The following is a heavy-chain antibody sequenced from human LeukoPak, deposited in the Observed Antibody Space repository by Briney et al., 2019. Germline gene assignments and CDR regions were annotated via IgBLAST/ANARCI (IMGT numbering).Heavy chain of an antibody. CDR3: ARDAGYGPHDAFDI. D-gene: IGHD4-17*01. CDR1: GGSISSSSYY. V-gene: IGHV4-39*02. Sequence: PSETLSLTCTVSGGSISSSSYYWGWIRQPPGKGLEWIGSIYYSGSTYYNPSLKSRVTISVDTSKNQFSLKLSSVTAADTAVYYCARDAGYGPHDAFDIWGQGTMVTVSS. CDR2: IYYSGST. J-gene: IGHJ3*02.